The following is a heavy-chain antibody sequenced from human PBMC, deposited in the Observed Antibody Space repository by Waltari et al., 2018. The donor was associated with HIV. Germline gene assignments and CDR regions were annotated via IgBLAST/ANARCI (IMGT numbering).Heavy chain of an antibody. CDR3: MRQGYCSGGSCYRWFDP. CDR2: INYSGST. Sequence: QMQLQESGPGLVTPSETLSLTCSVSGGSSSGSSYYWGWIRQPPGKGPEGIGCINYSGSTYYNPSLKSRVTISVDTSKNQFSVKLNFVTAADTAVYHCMRQGYCSGGSCYRWFDPWGQGTLVTVSS. V-gene: IGHV4-39*01. J-gene: IGHJ5*02. CDR1: GGSSSGSSYY. D-gene: IGHD2-15*01.